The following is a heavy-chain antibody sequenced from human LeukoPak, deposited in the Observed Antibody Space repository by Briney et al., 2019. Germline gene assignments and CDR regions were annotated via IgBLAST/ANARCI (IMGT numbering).Heavy chain of an antibody. V-gene: IGHV4-39*01. CDR3: AKLVSSIAALARYYYYMDV. CDR2: IYDSGST. J-gene: IGHJ6*03. D-gene: IGHD6-6*01. Sequence: SETLSLTCTVSGGSISSSSYYWGWIRQPPGKGLEWIGSIYDSGSTYYNPSLKSRVTISVDTSKNQFSLKLSSVTAADTAVYYCAKLVSSIAALARYYYYMDVWGKGTTVTVSS. CDR1: GGSISSSSYY.